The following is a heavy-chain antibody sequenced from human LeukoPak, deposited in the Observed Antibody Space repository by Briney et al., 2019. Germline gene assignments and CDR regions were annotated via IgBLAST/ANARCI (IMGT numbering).Heavy chain of an antibody. D-gene: IGHD2-2*01. CDR1: GFTFSNYD. J-gene: IGHJ6*02. CDR3: ARGSCSSRSCYKRVNGLDV. Sequence: GGSLRLSCAASGFTFSNYDMHWVRQATGKGLEWVSAFHTAGDTHYSGSVKGRFATSRENAKNSFYLQMNNLRAGDTAVYYCARGSCSSRSCYKRVNGLDVWGRGTPVTVSS. CDR2: FHTAGDT. V-gene: IGHV3-13*01.